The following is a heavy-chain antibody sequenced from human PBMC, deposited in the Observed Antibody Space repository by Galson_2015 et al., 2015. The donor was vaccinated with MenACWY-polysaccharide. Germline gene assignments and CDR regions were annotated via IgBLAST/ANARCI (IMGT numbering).Heavy chain of an antibody. CDR2: VNQDGGVK. Sequence: SLRLSCAASGFTFSSFWMSWVRQAPGEGLEWVASVNQDGGVKYYVDSVKGRFTVSRDNAKNSLYLQMNSLRAEDTTVYFCARTRIVGAHWFGYWGQGTLVTVSS. D-gene: IGHD1-26*01. CDR1: GFTFSSFW. J-gene: IGHJ4*02. CDR3: ARTRIVGAHWFGY. V-gene: IGHV3-7*01.